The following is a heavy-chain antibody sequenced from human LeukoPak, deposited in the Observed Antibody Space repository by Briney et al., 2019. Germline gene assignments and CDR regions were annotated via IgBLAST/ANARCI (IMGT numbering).Heavy chain of an antibody. D-gene: IGHD6-19*01. Sequence: GGSLRLSCAASGFTFSSYSMNWVRQAPGKGLEWVSSISSSSSYIYYADSVKGRFTISRDNAKNSLYLQMNSLRAEDTAVYYCAREHSGWYHFDYWGQGTLVTVSS. J-gene: IGHJ4*02. CDR3: AREHSGWYHFDY. CDR1: GFTFSSYS. V-gene: IGHV3-21*01. CDR2: ISSSSSYI.